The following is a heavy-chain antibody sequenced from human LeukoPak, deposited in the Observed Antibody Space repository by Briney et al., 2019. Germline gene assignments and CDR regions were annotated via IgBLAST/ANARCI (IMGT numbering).Heavy chain of an antibody. CDR1: GDSISSGDYY. CDR2: IYYSGST. J-gene: IGHJ4*02. CDR3: AREVRRIQLWSTYYFDY. V-gene: IGHV4-39*07. Sequence: SETLSLTCTVSGDSISSGDYYWSWIRQPPGKGLEWIGSIYYSGSTYYNPSLKSRVTISVDTSKNQFSLKLSSVTAADTAVYYCAREVRRIQLWSTYYFDYWGQGTLVTVSS. D-gene: IGHD5-18*01.